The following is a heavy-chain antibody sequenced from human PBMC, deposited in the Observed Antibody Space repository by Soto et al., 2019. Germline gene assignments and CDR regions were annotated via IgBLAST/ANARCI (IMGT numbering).Heavy chain of an antibody. CDR2: IYYSGTT. V-gene: IGHV4-39*01. D-gene: IGHD1-26*01. CDR3: ARQKWEQPKWFDP. Sequence: SSETLSLTCSLSGGSSSSTFYYWGWIRQPPGKGLEWIGSIYYSGTTFYNASLKGRVTISVDTSKNQFSLRLTSVTATDTAVYFCARQKWEQPKWFDPWGQGTLVTVSS. J-gene: IGHJ5*02. CDR1: GGSSSSTFYY.